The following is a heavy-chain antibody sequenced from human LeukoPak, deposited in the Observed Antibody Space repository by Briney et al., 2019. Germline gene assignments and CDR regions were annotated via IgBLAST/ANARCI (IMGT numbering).Heavy chain of an antibody. CDR3: AQNGQSGFSFDP. J-gene: IGHJ5*02. CDR1: GASLNGHY. Sequence: SETLSLTCAVYGASLNGHYWSWVRQPPGKGLEWIGEGSDVGGTKYNPSLKSRVTISADTSKNQFSLKLSSVTAADTAVYYCAQNGQSGFSFDPWGQGTLVTVSS. V-gene: IGHV4-34*01. CDR2: GSDVGGT. D-gene: IGHD2-8*01.